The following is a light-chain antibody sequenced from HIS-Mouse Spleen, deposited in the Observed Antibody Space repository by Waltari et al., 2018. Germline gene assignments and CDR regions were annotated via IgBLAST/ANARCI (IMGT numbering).Light chain of an antibody. J-gene: IGKJ1*01. CDR1: QSVSRSY. CDR3: QQYGSSPET. V-gene: IGKV3-20*01. Sequence: EIVLTQSPGTLSLSPGERATLSCRASQSVSRSYLAWYQQKPGQAPRLLIYGASSRAPGIPDRFSGSGSGTDFTLTISRLEPEDFAVYYCQQYGSSPETFGQGTKVEIK. CDR2: GAS.